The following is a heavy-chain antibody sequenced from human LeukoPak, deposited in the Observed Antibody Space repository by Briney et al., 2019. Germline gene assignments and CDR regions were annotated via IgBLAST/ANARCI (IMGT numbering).Heavy chain of an antibody. CDR1: GLTFSSYA. Sequence: GGSLRLSCAASGLTFSSYAMHWVRQAPGKGREWVAVISNGGNNKYYADSVKGRFTISRDNSKNTLYLQIASLRAEDTAVYYCASSLPYDSSGYHLRAAFDIWGQGTMVTVSS. D-gene: IGHD3-22*01. V-gene: IGHV3-30-3*01. CDR2: ISNGGNNK. CDR3: ASSLPYDSSGYHLRAAFDI. J-gene: IGHJ3*02.